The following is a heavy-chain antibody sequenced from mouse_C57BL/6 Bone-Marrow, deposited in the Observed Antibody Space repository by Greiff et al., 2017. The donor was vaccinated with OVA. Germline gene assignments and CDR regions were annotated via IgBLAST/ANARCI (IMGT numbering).Heavy chain of an antibody. CDR1: GFSLSTFGMG. Sequence: QVTLKVCGPGILQPSQTLSLTCSFSGFSLSTFGMGVGWNRQPSGKGLEWLTHIWWDDDKYYNPALKSRLTISKETSKNQVFLKIANVDTADTATYYCARIYYYGSYWYFDVWGTGTTVTVSS. V-gene: IGHV8-8*01. D-gene: IGHD1-1*01. J-gene: IGHJ1*03. CDR2: IWWDDDK. CDR3: ARIYYYGSYWYFDV.